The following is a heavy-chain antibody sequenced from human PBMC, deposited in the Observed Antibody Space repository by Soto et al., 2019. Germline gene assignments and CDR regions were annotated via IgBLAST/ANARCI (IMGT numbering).Heavy chain of an antibody. D-gene: IGHD6-6*01. Sequence: QVQLVQSGAEVKKPGASVKVSCKASGYTFITYGISWARQAPGQGLEWMGWISAYNGNTNYVQKFQDRVTMTTDTSASTAYMELRSLRSDDTAVYYCARDLIAVRPGWFDPWGQGTLVTVSS. CDR2: ISAYNGNT. CDR3: ARDLIAVRPGWFDP. CDR1: GYTFITYG. V-gene: IGHV1-18*04. J-gene: IGHJ5*02.